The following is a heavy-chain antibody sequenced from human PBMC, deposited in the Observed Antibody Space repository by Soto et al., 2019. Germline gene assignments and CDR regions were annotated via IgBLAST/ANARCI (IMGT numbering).Heavy chain of an antibody. J-gene: IGHJ3*02. CDR1: GFTFSSYS. D-gene: IGHD4-17*01. CDR2: ISGSGSRT. CDR3: AKGTYRDYVYWDHAFDI. Sequence: GGALRLSCAASGFTFSSYSMSWVRQAPGKGLEWVSAISGSGSRTYYADSVKGRFTFSRDNSKKTLYLQMNSLRAEDTAVYFCAKGTYRDYVYWDHAFDIWGQGTMVTVSS. V-gene: IGHV3-23*01.